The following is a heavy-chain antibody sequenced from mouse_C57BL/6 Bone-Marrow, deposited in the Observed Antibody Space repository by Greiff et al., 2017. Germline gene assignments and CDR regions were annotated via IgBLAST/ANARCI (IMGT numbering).Heavy chain of an antibody. CDR1: GYTFTSYW. J-gene: IGHJ1*03. Sequence: QVQLQQPGAELVMPGASVKLSCKASGYTFTSYWMHWVKQRPGQGLEWIGEIDPSDSYTNYNQKFKGKSTLTVDKSSSTAYMQLSSLTSEDSAVYYCARYYYGSSYPHGYFDVWGTGTTVTVSS. CDR3: ARYYYGSSYPHGYFDV. V-gene: IGHV1-69*01. D-gene: IGHD1-1*01. CDR2: IDPSDSYT.